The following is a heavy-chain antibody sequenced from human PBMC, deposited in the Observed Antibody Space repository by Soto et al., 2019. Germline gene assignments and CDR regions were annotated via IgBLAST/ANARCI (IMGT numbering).Heavy chain of an antibody. CDR2: ISYDGSNK. CDR1: GFTFSSYG. CDR3: AKEGGGYARPGSTLDG. D-gene: IGHD2-2*01. V-gene: IGHV3-30*18. J-gene: IGHJ6*02. Sequence: GGSLRLSCAASGFTFSSYGMHWVRQAPGKGLEWVAVISYDGSNKYYADSVKGRFTISRDNSKNTLYLQMNSLRAEDTAVYYCAKEGGGYARPGSTLDGWGQRTTDTVSS.